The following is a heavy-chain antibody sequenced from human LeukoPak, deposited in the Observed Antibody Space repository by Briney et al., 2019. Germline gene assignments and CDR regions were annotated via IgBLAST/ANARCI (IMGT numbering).Heavy chain of an antibody. CDR2: IGGWSSPT. D-gene: IGHD3-3*01. Sequence: GGSLRLSCATSGFSFSSYGMTWVRQAPGKGLEWVSYIGGWSSPTDYADSVRGRFTISRDNARNSLYLQMNNLTVEDTAVYYCARDPGFSVARWGQGSLVFVSS. CDR3: ARDPGFSVAR. V-gene: IGHV3-48*04. CDR1: GFSFSSYG. J-gene: IGHJ4*02.